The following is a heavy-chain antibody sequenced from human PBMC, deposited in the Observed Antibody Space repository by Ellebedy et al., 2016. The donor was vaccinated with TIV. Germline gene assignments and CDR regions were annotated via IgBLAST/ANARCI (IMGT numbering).Heavy chain of an antibody. CDR2: IYSGGST. V-gene: IGHV3-53*01. CDR1: GFTVSSNY. Sequence: GGSLRLSXAASGFTVSSNYMSWVRQAPGKGLEWVSVIYSGGSTYYADSVKGRFTISRDNSKNTLYLQMNSLRAEDTAVYYCARDPGSMALDYWGQGTLVTVSS. CDR3: ARDPGSMALDY. D-gene: IGHD2-8*01. J-gene: IGHJ4*02.